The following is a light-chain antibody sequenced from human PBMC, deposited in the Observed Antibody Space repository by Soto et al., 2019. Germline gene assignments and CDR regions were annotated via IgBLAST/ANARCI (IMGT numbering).Light chain of an antibody. CDR2: EVD. CDR1: SSDVGGYNF. Sequence: SALPQPPSGSGSPGQSVTISCTRTSSDVGGYNFVSWYQQHPGKAPKLMIYEVDKRPSGVPDRFSGSKSGNTASLTVSGLQAEDEADYYCISYAVTTSYVFGTGTKVTVL. CDR3: ISYAVTTSYV. J-gene: IGLJ1*01. V-gene: IGLV2-8*01.